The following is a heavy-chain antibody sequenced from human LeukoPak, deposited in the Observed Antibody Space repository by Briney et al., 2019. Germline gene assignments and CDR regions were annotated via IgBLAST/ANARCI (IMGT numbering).Heavy chain of an antibody. CDR1: GYTFTGYY. CDR3: ARVPRLLWFGEPYDAFDI. V-gene: IGHV1-2*02. CDR2: INPNSGGT. Sequence: GASVKVSCKASGYTFTGYYMHWVRQAPGQGLEWMGWINPNSGGTNYAQKFQGRVTMTRDTSISTAYMELSRLRSDDTAVYYCARVPRLLWFGEPYDAFDIWGQGTMVTVS. J-gene: IGHJ3*02. D-gene: IGHD3-10*01.